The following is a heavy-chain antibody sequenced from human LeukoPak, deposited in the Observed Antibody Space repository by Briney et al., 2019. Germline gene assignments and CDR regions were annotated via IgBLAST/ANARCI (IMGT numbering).Heavy chain of an antibody. CDR3: ASLGSMITFGGVITLLDY. D-gene: IGHD3-16*01. V-gene: IGHV1-2*02. Sequence: ASVKVSCKASGYTFTGYYMHWVRQAPGQGLEWMGWINPNSGGTNYAQKFQGRVTMNRDTYISTAYMELSRLRSDDTAVYYCASLGSMITFGGVITLLDYWGQGTLVTVSS. J-gene: IGHJ4*02. CDR1: GYTFTGYY. CDR2: INPNSGGT.